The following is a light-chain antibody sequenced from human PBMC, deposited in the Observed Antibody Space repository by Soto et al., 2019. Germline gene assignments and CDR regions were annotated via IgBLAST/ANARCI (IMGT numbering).Light chain of an antibody. V-gene: IGKV3-20*01. CDR3: LLYGGSPPYT. Sequence: EIVLTQSPGTLSLSPGERATLSCRASQSVSSSFLTWYRQKAGQPPRVLIYAASIRAAGSPDRFRGSGSGTDFTLTISRLEPEDFAVYYCLLYGGSPPYTFGQGTKLEIK. CDR2: AAS. J-gene: IGKJ2*01. CDR1: QSVSSSF.